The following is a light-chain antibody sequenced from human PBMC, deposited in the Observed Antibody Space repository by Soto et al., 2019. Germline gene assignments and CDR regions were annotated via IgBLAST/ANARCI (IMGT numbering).Light chain of an antibody. Sequence: DIQMTQSPSSVSAYVGDSVTITCRASQDISRWLAWYQQKPGKAPRLLIYAASTLESGVPSRFRGSGSWTLFPLTITPLLPEDFATYYCQKADTFPLAFGGGTKLEI. CDR2: AAS. J-gene: IGKJ4*02. V-gene: IGKV1-12*01. CDR1: QDISRW. CDR3: QKADTFPLA.